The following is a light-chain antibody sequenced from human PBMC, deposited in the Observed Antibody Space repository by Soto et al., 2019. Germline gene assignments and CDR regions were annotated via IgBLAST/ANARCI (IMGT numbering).Light chain of an antibody. CDR2: EVN. CDR1: SSDVGGYKY. J-gene: IGLJ1*01. Sequence: QAVVTQPASVSESPGRSITIYCTGTSSDVGGYKYVSWYQQHPDKAPKLMIYEVNTRPSGVSHRFSGSKSGNTASLTISGLQAEDEADYYCSSYTSSSSHYVFGTGTKVTVL. V-gene: IGLV2-14*01. CDR3: SSYTSSSSHYV.